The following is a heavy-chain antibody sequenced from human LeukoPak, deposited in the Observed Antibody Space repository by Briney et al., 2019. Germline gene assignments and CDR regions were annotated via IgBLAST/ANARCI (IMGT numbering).Heavy chain of an antibody. V-gene: IGHV4-61*01. D-gene: IGHD2-2*01. J-gene: IGHJ2*01. CDR3: ARDTTYCSGTSCYRGYFDL. CDR1: GGSVSSGSYY. Sequence: SETLSLTCTVSGGSVSSGSYYWTWIRQPPGKGLEWLGYIYYSGSTNYNPSLLRRVSVSVDTSKNQCSLKLSSATAADAALHYCARDTTYCSGTSCYRGYFDLWGRGTLVTVSS. CDR2: IYYSGST.